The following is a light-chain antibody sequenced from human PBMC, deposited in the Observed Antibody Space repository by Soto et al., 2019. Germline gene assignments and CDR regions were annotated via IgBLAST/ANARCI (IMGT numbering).Light chain of an antibody. J-gene: IGKJ2*01. CDR3: EHYCHSPYA. Sequence: ESVLTQSPGTLSLSPGERATLSCRASQSVSSNYLAWYQQKSGQAPRLLIYGASSSATGIPDRFSGSVSGTDFPITISIQEREDVAEYYDEHYCHSPYAFGQGTRVEI. V-gene: IGKV3-20*01. CDR1: QSVSSNY. CDR2: GAS.